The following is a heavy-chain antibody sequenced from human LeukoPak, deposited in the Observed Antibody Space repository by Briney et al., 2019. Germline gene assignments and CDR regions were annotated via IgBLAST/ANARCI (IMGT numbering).Heavy chain of an antibody. J-gene: IGHJ5*02. V-gene: IGHV4-30-4*01. CDR3: ARRPKTYYDSSGYYH. CDR1: GGSISSGDYY. Sequence: PSETLSLTCTVSGGSISSGDYYWNWIRQPPGKGLEWIGYIYYSGSTYYNPSLKSRVTISVDTSKNQFSLKLSSVTAADTAVYYCARRPKTYYDSSGYYHWGQGTLVTVSS. D-gene: IGHD3-22*01. CDR2: IYYSGST.